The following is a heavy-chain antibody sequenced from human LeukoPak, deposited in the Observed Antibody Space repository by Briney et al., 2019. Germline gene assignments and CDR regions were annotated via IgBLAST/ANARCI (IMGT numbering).Heavy chain of an antibody. CDR2: IYYSGST. CDR3: ARGGYSYELDY. V-gene: IGHV4-59*01. Sequence: SETLSLTCTVSGGSIGSYYWSWIRQPPGKGLEWIGYIYYSGSTNYNPSLKSRVTISVDTSKNQFSLKLSSVTAADTAVYYCARGGYSYELDYWGQGTLVTVSS. J-gene: IGHJ4*02. CDR1: GGSIGSYY. D-gene: IGHD5-18*01.